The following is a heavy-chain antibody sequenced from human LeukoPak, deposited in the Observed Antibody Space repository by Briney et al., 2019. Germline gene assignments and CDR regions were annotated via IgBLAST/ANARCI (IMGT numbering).Heavy chain of an antibody. Sequence: SVKVSCKASGYTFTSYGISWVRQAPGQGLVWMGGIIPIFGTANYAQKFQGRVTITADESTSTAYMELSSLRSEDTAVYYCASQEIAAAPFDYWGQGTLVTVCS. J-gene: IGHJ4*02. CDR3: ASQEIAAAPFDY. CDR1: GYTFTSYG. CDR2: IIPIFGTA. V-gene: IGHV1-69*13. D-gene: IGHD6-13*01.